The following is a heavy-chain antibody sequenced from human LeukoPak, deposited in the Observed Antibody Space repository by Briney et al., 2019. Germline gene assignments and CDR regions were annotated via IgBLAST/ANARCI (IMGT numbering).Heavy chain of an antibody. J-gene: IGHJ3*02. CDR2: IYYSGST. CDR3: ARGYYYDSSGFPFDI. CDR1: GGSISSYY. Sequence: SETLSLTCTVSGGSISSYYWSWIRQPPGKGLEWIGYIYYSGSTNYNPSLKSQVTISVDTSKNQFSLKLSSVTAADTAVYYCARGYYYDSSGFPFDIWGQGTMVTVSS. D-gene: IGHD3-22*01. V-gene: IGHV4-59*01.